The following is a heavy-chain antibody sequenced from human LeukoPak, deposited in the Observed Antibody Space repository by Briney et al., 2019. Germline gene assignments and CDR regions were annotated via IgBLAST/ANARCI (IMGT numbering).Heavy chain of an antibody. J-gene: IGHJ4*02. Sequence: SGGSLRLSCAASGFAFSNQAMGWVRQASGKGLEWVSVISDSGDITYYADSVKGRFTISRDNSKNTLFLQMNSLRAEDTAVYYCAKDARRTSGWYFFDYWGQGTLVTVSS. CDR2: ISDSGDIT. V-gene: IGHV3-23*01. CDR3: AKDARRTSGWYFFDY. D-gene: IGHD6-19*01. CDR1: GFAFSNQA.